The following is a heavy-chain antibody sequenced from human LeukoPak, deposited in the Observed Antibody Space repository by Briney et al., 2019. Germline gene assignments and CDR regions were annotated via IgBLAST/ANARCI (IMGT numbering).Heavy chain of an antibody. Sequence: VGSLRLSCVASGFTLSNYWMHWVRQAPGKGLAWVSRINRDGSITNYADSVRGRFTISRDNARNTLDLQMNSLRPEDTAVYYCVRDPFLSGDYWGLGTLVTVSS. CDR1: GFTLSNYW. J-gene: IGHJ4*02. CDR3: VRDPFLSGDY. CDR2: INRDGSIT. D-gene: IGHD3-3*01. V-gene: IGHV3-74*01.